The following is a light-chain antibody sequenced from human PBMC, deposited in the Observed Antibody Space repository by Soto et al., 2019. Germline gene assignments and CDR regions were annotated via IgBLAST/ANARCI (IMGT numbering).Light chain of an antibody. CDR3: QQYGDSPWT. Sequence: ALTQFPGTLSSSPGERATLSCRASQSVSSSYLAWYRQKPGQAPGLLIYGASSRATGIPDRFSGSGSGTDFTLTINRLEPEDFAVYFCQQYGDSPWTFGQGTKVEI. J-gene: IGKJ1*01. V-gene: IGKV3-20*01. CDR2: GAS. CDR1: QSVSSSY.